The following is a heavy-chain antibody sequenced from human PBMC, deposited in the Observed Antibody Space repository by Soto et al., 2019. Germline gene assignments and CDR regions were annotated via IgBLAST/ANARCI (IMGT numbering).Heavy chain of an antibody. CDR1: GYSFTTYW. D-gene: IGHD6-13*01. J-gene: IGHJ6*02. CDR3: ARQAAAGKYYYGVDV. CDR2: IYPGDSDT. Sequence: PGESLKISCKGSGYSFTTYWIGWVRQMPGKGLECMGIIYPGDSDTRYGPSFQGQVTISADKSISTAYLQWSSLKASDTAMYYCARQAAAGKYYYGVDVWGQGTTVTVSS. V-gene: IGHV5-51*01.